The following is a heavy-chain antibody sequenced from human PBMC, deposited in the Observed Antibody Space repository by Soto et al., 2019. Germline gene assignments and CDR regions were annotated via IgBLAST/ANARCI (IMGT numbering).Heavy chain of an antibody. V-gene: IGHV1-18*04. Sequence: ASVKVSCKASGYTFTSYGISWVRQAPGQGLEWMGWISAYNGNTNYAQKLQGRVTMTTDTSTSTAYMELRSLRSDDTAVYYCARDRGGRGAAATFYYYYGMDVWGQGTTVTAP. CDR1: GYTFTSYG. D-gene: IGHD6-25*01. CDR2: ISAYNGNT. J-gene: IGHJ6*02. CDR3: ARDRGGRGAAATFYYYYGMDV.